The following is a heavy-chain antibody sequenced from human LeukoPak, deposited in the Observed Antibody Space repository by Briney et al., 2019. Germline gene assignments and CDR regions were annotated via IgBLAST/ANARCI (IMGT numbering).Heavy chain of an antibody. J-gene: IGHJ4*02. CDR2: FNHSGST. CDR3: ARAFYDSSGYYYGGRTFDY. CDR1: GGSFSGYY. Sequence: PSETLSLTCAVYGGSFSGYYWSWIRQPPGKGLEWIGEFNHSGSTNYNPSLKSRVTISVDTSKNQCSLRLSSVTAADTAVYYCARAFYDSSGYYYGGRTFDYWGQGTLVTVSS. D-gene: IGHD3-22*01. V-gene: IGHV4-34*01.